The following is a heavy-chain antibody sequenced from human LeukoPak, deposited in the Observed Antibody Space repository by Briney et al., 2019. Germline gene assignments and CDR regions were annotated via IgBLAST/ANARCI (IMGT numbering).Heavy chain of an antibody. Sequence: ASVKVSCKASGYTFTTYAMHWVRQAPGQRLEWMGWINGDNGNTKYSQKFQGRVTITRDTSAYTAYMELRSLRSEDTAVYYCARKGYCSSTSCYYYGMDVWGQGTTVTVSS. CDR3: ARKGYCSSTSCYYYGMDV. CDR2: INGDNGNT. D-gene: IGHD2-2*01. J-gene: IGHJ6*02. V-gene: IGHV1-3*01. CDR1: GYTFTTYA.